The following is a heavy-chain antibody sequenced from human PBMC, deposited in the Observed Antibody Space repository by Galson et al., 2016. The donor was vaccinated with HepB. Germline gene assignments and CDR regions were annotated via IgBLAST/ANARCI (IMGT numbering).Heavy chain of an antibody. D-gene: IGHD2-21*02. Sequence: SVKVSCKASGGSSIAYTISWLRQAPGQGLEWLGRMIPILDRPNYAQSFQDRLTITADKYTNTAYMELNSLISDDTAVYYCARDDSYCGVDCYRHFVHWGQGPLVTVSS. J-gene: IGHJ5*02. CDR1: GGSSIAYT. V-gene: IGHV1-69*08. CDR2: MIPILDRP. CDR3: ARDDSYCGVDCYRHFVH.